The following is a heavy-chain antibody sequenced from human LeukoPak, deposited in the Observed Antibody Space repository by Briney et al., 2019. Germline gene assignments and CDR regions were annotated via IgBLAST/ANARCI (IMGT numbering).Heavy chain of an antibody. Sequence: GAPVKVSCKASGGTFSSYAISWVRQAPGQGLEWMGGIIPIFGTANYAQKFQGRVTITADESTSTAYMELSSLRSEDTAVYYCARVAGYSSGRWMFYYYYGMDVWGQGTTVTVSS. CDR3: ARVAGYSSGRWMFYYYYGMDV. J-gene: IGHJ6*02. CDR1: GGTFSSYA. CDR2: IIPIFGTA. D-gene: IGHD6-19*01. V-gene: IGHV1-69*13.